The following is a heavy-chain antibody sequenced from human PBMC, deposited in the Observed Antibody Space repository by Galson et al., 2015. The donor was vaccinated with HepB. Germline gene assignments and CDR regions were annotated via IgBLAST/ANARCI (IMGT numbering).Heavy chain of an antibody. J-gene: IGHJ4*02. CDR3: ARDPRPLSATTGHDY. Sequence: SVNTSCEASRYTFTDNYIDWVRQAPGQGLECVGLINPNRGDTTNPHTTQGPVTLTWDTSISTAYMELSRLTSDDTAVYYCARDPRPLSATTGHDYRGQGTLVTVSS. D-gene: IGHD4-11*01. CDR2: INPNRGDT. CDR1: RYTFTDNY. V-gene: IGHV1-2*06.